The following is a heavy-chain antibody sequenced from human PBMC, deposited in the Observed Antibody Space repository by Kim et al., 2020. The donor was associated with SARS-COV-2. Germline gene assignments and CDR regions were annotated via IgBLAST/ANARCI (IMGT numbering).Heavy chain of an antibody. CDR1: GGSFSGYY. CDR2: INHSGST. V-gene: IGHV4-34*01. CDR3: ARFSSIAAAGFDI. J-gene: IGHJ3*02. D-gene: IGHD6-13*01. Sequence: SETLSLTCAVYGGSFSGYYWSWIRQPPGKGLEWIGEINHSGSTNYNPSLKSRVTISVDTSKNQFSLKLSSVTAADTAVYYCARFSSIAAAGFDIWGQGT.